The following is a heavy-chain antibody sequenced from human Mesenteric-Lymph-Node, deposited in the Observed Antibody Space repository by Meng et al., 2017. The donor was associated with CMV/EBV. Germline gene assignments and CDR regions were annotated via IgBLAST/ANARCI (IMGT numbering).Heavy chain of an antibody. CDR2: IYYSGST. CDR3: ARRGSWYGYYFDY. Sequence: VSGGSISSSSSYWGWIRQPPGKGLEWIGRIYYSGSTYYNPSLKSRVTISVDTSKNQFSLKLSSVTAADTAVYYCARRGSWYGYYFDYWGQGTLVTVSS. J-gene: IGHJ4*02. V-gene: IGHV4-39*01. D-gene: IGHD6-13*01. CDR1: GGSISSSSSY.